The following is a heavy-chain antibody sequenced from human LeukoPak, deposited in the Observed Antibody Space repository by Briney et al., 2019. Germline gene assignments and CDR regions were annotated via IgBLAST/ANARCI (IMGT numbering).Heavy chain of an antibody. CDR1: GFTFSSYS. Sequence: GGSLRLSCAASGFTFSSYSMNWVRQAPGKGLEWVSSVSSSSSYIYYADSVKGRFTISRDNAKNSLYLQMNSLRAEDTAVYYCARDLLLAVAVDYWGQGTLVTVSS. V-gene: IGHV3-21*01. J-gene: IGHJ4*02. D-gene: IGHD6-19*01. CDR2: VSSSSSYI. CDR3: ARDLLLAVAVDY.